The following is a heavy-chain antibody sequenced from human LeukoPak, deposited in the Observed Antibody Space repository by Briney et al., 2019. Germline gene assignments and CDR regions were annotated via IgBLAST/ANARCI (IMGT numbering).Heavy chain of an antibody. CDR1: GYTFTGYY. CDR3: TRGRMGVLYYYDSSGYYDH. Sequence: ASVKVSCKASGYTFTGYYMHWVRQAPGQGLEWMGWINPNSGGTNYAQKFQVRVTMTRDTSISTAYMELSRLRSEDTAVYYCTRGRMGVLYYYDSSGYYDHWGQGTLVTVSS. J-gene: IGHJ5*02. CDR2: INPNSGGT. V-gene: IGHV1-2*02. D-gene: IGHD3-22*01.